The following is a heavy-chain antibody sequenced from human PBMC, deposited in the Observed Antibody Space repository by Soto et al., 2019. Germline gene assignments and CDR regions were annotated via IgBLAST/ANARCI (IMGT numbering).Heavy chain of an antibody. V-gene: IGHV3-20*04. CDR3: ARASGGSYYYYYGMDV. CDR2: INWNGGST. Sequence: EVQLVESGGGVVRPGGSLRLSCAASGFTFDDYGMSWVRQAPGKGLEWVSGINWNGGSTGYADSVKGRFTISRDNAKNSLDLQMNSLRAEDTAVYYCARASGGSYYYYYGMDVWGQGTTVTVSS. J-gene: IGHJ6*02. CDR1: GFTFDDYG. D-gene: IGHD1-26*01.